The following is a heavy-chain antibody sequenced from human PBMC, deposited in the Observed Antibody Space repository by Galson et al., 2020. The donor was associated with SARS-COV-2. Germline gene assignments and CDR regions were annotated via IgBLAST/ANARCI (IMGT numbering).Heavy chain of an antibody. CDR3: AWDEGYVHGWAIGVGD. V-gene: IGHV4-38-2*02. J-gene: IGHJ1*01. Sequence: SETLSLTCTVPGYSITSGYYRGWHRQTQGKGLEWIGRIFHSGSTFYNPSLKRRVTITVDTSKNQFSWKLSSVTAAVPGVYYCAWDEGYVHGWAIGVGDWGQGTLVTVSS. D-gene: IGHD6-19*01. CDR1: GYSITSGYY. CDR2: IFHSGST.